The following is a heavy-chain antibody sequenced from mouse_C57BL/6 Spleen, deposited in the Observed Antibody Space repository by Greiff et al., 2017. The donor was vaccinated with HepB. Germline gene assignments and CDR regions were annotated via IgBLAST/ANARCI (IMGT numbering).Heavy chain of an antibody. CDR3: AREEDYYGSSSYYYAMDY. D-gene: IGHD1-1*01. V-gene: IGHV1-55*01. CDR2: IYPGSGST. CDR1: GYTFTSYW. Sequence: QVQLQHPGAELVKPGASVKMSCKASGYTFTSYWITWVKQRPGQGLEWIGDIYPGSGSTNYNEKFKSKATLTVDTSSSTAYMQLSSLTSEDSAVYYCAREEDYYGSSSYYYAMDYWGQGTSVTVSS. J-gene: IGHJ4*01.